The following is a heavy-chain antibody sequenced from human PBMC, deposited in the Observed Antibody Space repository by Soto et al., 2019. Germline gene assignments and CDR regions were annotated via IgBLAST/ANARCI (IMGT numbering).Heavy chain of an antibody. V-gene: IGHV4-34*01. J-gene: IGHJ3*02. CDR1: GGSFSGYY. Sequence: PSEILSLTCAVYGGSFSGYYWSWIRQPPGKGLEWIGEINHSGSTNYNPSLKSRVTISVDTSKNQFSLKLSSVTAADTAVYYCARTGSGRLDAFYIWGQGTMVTVSS. CDR2: INHSGST. CDR3: ARTGSGRLDAFYI. D-gene: IGHD1-26*01.